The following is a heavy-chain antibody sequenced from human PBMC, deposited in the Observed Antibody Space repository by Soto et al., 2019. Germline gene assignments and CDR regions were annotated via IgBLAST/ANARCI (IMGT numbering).Heavy chain of an antibody. Sequence: SETLSLTCTVSCVSISSYYWSWIRQPPGKGLEWIGYIYYSGSTNYNPSLKSRVTISVDTSKNQFSLKLNSMTAADTAVYYCARHNYGSGSTYFDYWGQGTPVTVSS. CDR3: ARHNYGSGSTYFDY. D-gene: IGHD3-10*01. CDR2: IYYSGST. CDR1: CVSISSYY. J-gene: IGHJ4*02. V-gene: IGHV4-59*08.